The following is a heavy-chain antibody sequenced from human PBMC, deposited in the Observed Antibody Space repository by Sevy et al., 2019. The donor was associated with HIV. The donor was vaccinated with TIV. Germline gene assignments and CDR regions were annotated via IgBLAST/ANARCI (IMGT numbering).Heavy chain of an antibody. CDR3: AKVLHIVVVPAAIDYSYGMDV. V-gene: IGHV3-30*02. CDR1: GFTFSTYG. J-gene: IGHJ6*02. Sequence: VGSLRLSCAASGFTFSTYGMHWVRQAPGRALEWVAFMRFDGTIKYHTDSVKGRFTISRDNSKNTLYLQMNSLKTEDTAVYYCAKVLHIVVVPAAIDYSYGMDVWGQGTTVTVSS. CDR2: MRFDGTIK. D-gene: IGHD2-2*01.